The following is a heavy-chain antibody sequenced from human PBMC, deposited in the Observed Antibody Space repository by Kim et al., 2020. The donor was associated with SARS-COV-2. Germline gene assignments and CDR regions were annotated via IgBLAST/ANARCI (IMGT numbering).Heavy chain of an antibody. D-gene: IGHD6-13*01. V-gene: IGHV3-21*01. Sequence: GGSLRLSCAASGFTFSSYSMNWVRQAPGKGLEWVSSISSSSSYIYYADSVKGRFTISRDNAKNSLYLQMNSLRAEDTAVYYCARGVMGAAGQFDYWGQGTLVTVSS. J-gene: IGHJ4*02. CDR2: ISSSSSYI. CDR1: GFTFSSYS. CDR3: ARGVMGAAGQFDY.